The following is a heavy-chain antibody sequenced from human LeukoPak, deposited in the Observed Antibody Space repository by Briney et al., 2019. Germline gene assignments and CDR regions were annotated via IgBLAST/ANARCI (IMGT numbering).Heavy chain of an antibody. D-gene: IGHD3-3*01. CDR3: ARGRFYDFWSGYDQAYYFDY. J-gene: IGHJ4*02. CDR1: GGSFSGYY. Sequence: SETLSLXCAVYGGSFSGYYWSWIRQPPGKGLEWIGEINHSGSTNYNPSLMSRVTISVDTSKNQFSLKLSSVTAADTAVYYCARGRFYDFWSGYDQAYYFDYWGRGTLVTVSS. CDR2: INHSGST. V-gene: IGHV4-34*01.